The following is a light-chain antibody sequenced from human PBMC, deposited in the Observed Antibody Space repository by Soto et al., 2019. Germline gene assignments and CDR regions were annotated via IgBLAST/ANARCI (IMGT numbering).Light chain of an antibody. CDR3: ATWDSSLSAVV. J-gene: IGLJ2*01. CDR2: DNN. V-gene: IGLV1-51*01. CDR1: NSNIGNNY. Sequence: VVTQPPSVSAAPGQTVTISCSGSNSNIGNNYVSWYQQLPGTAPKLVIYDNNKRPSGSPDRFSGSKSGTSATLGITGLQTGDEADYFCATWDSSLSAVVFGGGTKLTVL.